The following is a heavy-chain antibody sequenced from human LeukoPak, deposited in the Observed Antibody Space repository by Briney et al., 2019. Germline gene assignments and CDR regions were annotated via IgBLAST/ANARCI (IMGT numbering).Heavy chain of an antibody. J-gene: IGHJ3*02. CDR1: GDSISSYY. Sequence: SETLSLTCTVSGDSISSYYCSWIRQPPGKGLEWIGYIYYSGSTSYNPSLKSRVTISLDTSNNQFSLKLRSVTAADTAVYYCARFGLGKHIEVAGIPFDIWGQGTMVTVSS. CDR3: ARFGLGKHIEVAGIPFDI. CDR2: IYYSGST. V-gene: IGHV4-59*01. D-gene: IGHD6-19*01.